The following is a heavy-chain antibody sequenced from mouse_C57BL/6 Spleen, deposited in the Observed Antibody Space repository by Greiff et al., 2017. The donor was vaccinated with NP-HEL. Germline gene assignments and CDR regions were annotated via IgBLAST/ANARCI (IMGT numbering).Heavy chain of an antibody. CDR3: ARDGYSPYYAMDY. Sequence: QVQLKQPGAELVRPGSSVKLSCKASGYTFTSYWMDWVKQRPGQGLEWIGNIYPSDSETHYNQKFKDKATLTVDKSSSTAYMQLSSLTSEDSAVYYCARDGYSPYYAMDYWGQGTSVTVSS. CDR1: GYTFTSYW. CDR2: IYPSDSET. D-gene: IGHD2-3*01. V-gene: IGHV1-61*01. J-gene: IGHJ4*01.